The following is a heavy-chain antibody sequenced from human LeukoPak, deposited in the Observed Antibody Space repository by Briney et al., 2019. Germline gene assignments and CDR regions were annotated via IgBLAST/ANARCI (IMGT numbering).Heavy chain of an antibody. Sequence: GGSLRLSCAASGFTFSSYEMNWVRQAPGKGLEWVSYISSSGSTIYYADSVKGRFTISRDNAKNSLYLQMNSLRAEDTAVYYCARDYDSSGYDDPHWGQGTLVTVSS. CDR1: GFTFSSYE. CDR2: ISSSGSTI. V-gene: IGHV3-48*03. J-gene: IGHJ4*02. CDR3: ARDYDSSGYDDPH. D-gene: IGHD3-22*01.